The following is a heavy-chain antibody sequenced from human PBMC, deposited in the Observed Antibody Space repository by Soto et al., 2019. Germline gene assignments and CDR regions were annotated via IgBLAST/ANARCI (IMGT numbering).Heavy chain of an antibody. CDR2: ISSSSSYI. J-gene: IGHJ4*02. D-gene: IGHD6-6*01. Sequence: PGGSLRLSCAASGFTFSSYSMNWVRQAPGKGLEWVSSISSSSSYIYYADSVKGRFTISRDNAKNSLYLQMNSLRAEDTAVYYCARVSLGGSSSPPPPFDYWGQGTLVTVSS. CDR3: ARVSLGGSSSPPPPFDY. V-gene: IGHV3-21*01. CDR1: GFTFSSYS.